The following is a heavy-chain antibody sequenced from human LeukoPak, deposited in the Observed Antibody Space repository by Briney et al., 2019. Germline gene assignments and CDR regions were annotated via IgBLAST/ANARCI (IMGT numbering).Heavy chain of an antibody. CDR1: GGSFSGYY. J-gene: IGHJ5*02. V-gene: IGHV4-34*01. Sequence: SETLSLTCAVYGGSFSGYYWSWIRQPPGKGLEWIGEINHSGSTNYNPSLKSRVTISVDTSKNQFSLKLSSVTAADTAVYYCARGHFDWSQNRWFDPWGQGTLVTVSS. CDR2: INHSGST. D-gene: IGHD3-9*01. CDR3: ARGHFDWSQNRWFDP.